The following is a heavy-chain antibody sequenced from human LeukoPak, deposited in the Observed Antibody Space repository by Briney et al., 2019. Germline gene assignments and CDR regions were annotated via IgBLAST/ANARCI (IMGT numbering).Heavy chain of an antibody. J-gene: IGHJ5*02. CDR1: GGSFSDYY. Sequence: SETLSLTCGVYGGSFSDYYWSWIRQPPGKGLEWIGEINHSGSTNYNPSLKSRVTISVDTSKNQFSLKVNSVTAADTAVYYCARRGYTYGWGGFDPWGQGTLVTVSS. CDR2: INHSGST. D-gene: IGHD5-18*01. V-gene: IGHV4-34*01. CDR3: ARRGYTYGWGGFDP.